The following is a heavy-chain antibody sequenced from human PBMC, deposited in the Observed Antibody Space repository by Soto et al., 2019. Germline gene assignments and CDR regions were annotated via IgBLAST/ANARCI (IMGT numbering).Heavy chain of an antibody. Sequence: GASVKVSCKVSGYTLTELSIHWVRQAPGKGLEWMGGFDPEDGETIYAQKFQGRVTMTRDTSTSTVYMELSSLRSEDTAVYYCARIQLWFGFDYWGQGTLVTVSS. CDR2: FDPEDGET. CDR1: GYTLTELS. D-gene: IGHD5-18*01. CDR3: ARIQLWFGFDY. J-gene: IGHJ4*02. V-gene: IGHV1-24*01.